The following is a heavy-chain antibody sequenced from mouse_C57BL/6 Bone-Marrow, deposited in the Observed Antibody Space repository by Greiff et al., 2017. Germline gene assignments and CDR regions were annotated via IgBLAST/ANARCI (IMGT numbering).Heavy chain of an antibody. V-gene: IGHV5-15*01. CDR3: ARPNSNYHVDFAMDY. CDR1: GFTFSDYG. CDR2: ISNLAYSI. Sequence: EVKLMESGGGLVQPGGSLKLSCAASGFTFSDYGMAWVRQAPRKGPEWVAFISNLAYSIYYADTVTGRFTISRENAKNTLYLEMSSLRSEDTAMYYCARPNSNYHVDFAMDYWGQGTSVTVSS. J-gene: IGHJ4*01. D-gene: IGHD2-5*01.